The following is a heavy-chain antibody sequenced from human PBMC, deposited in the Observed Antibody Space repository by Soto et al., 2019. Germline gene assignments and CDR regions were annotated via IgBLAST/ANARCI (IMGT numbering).Heavy chain of an antibody. D-gene: IGHD3-10*01. Sequence: EVQLVESGGVVVQPGGSLRLSCAASGFTFDDYTMHWVRQAPGKGLEWVSLISWDGGSTYYADSVKGRFTISRDNSNNSLYLQMNSLRTEDTALYYCAKNMVRAYGMDVWGQGTTVTVSS. CDR1: GFTFDDYT. J-gene: IGHJ6*02. CDR2: ISWDGGST. CDR3: AKNMVRAYGMDV. V-gene: IGHV3-43*01.